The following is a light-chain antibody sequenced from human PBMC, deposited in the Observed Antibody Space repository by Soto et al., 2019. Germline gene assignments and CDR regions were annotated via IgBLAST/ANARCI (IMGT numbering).Light chain of an antibody. CDR3: QQYGSSPPGT. CDR2: GAS. CDR1: QSVSSSY. Sequence: EIVLTQSPGTLSLSPGERATLSCRASQSVSSSYLAWYQQKPGQAPRLLIYGASSRAIGIPDRFSGSGSGTDFTLTISRLEPEDFAVYYCQQYGSSPPGTFGQGTKVEIK. V-gene: IGKV3-20*01. J-gene: IGKJ1*01.